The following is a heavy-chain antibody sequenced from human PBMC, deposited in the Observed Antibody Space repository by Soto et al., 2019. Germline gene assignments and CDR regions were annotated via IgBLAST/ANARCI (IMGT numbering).Heavy chain of an antibody. CDR3: ARGRYGDY. D-gene: IGHD1-1*01. V-gene: IGHV1-18*01. Sequence: QVHLVQSGAEVKKPGASVKVSCKGSGYAFTTYGITWVRQAPGQGLEWMGWLSAHNGNTNYAQKLQGRVTVTRDTFTSTAYMELRSRRSDDTAVYYCARGRYGDYWGQGALVTVSS. CDR2: LSAHNGNT. J-gene: IGHJ4*02. CDR1: GYAFTTYG.